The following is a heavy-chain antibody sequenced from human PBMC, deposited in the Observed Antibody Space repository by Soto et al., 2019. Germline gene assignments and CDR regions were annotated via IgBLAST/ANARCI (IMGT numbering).Heavy chain of an antibody. CDR3: ARLTSGDTAMVHFGD. CDR1: GFTFSSYA. CDR2: ISYDGSNK. J-gene: IGHJ4*02. D-gene: IGHD5-18*01. V-gene: IGHV3-30-3*01. Sequence: PGGSLRLSCAASGFTFSSYAMHWVRQAPGKGLEWVAVISYDGSNKYYADSVKGRFTISRDNSKNTLYLQMNSPRAEDTAVYYCARLTSGDTAMVHFGDWGQATLVTVSX.